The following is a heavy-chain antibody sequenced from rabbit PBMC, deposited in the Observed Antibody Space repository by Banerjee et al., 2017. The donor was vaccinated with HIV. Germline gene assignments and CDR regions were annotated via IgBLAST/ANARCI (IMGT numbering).Heavy chain of an antibody. D-gene: IGHD6-1*01. CDR3: AGVETGYGPGFNL. Sequence: QEQLVESGGGLVQPGGSLTLSCKVSGFDFSSYGVSWVRQAPGKGLEWIACIYAGSSGSTYYASWAKGRFTITRSTSLNTVTLQLTSLTAADTATYFCAGVETGYGPGFNLWGQGTLVTVS. J-gene: IGHJ4*01. CDR2: IYAGSSGST. V-gene: IGHV1S47*01. CDR1: GFDFSSYG.